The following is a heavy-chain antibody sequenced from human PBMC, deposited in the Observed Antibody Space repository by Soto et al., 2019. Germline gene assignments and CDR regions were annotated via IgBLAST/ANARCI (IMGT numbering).Heavy chain of an antibody. V-gene: IGHV3-30*18. CDR1: GFTFSSSA. J-gene: IGHJ5*02. CDR2: ISYDGSHA. D-gene: IGHD3-3*01. CDR3: AKESVSGIRVFGP. Sequence: GGSLRLSCAASGFTFSSSAMHWVRQAPGKGLEWVAVISYDGSHAFYADSVKGRFTISRDKSKNTMSLEMNSLRTDDTAVYYCAKESVSGIRVFGPWGQGTLVTVSS.